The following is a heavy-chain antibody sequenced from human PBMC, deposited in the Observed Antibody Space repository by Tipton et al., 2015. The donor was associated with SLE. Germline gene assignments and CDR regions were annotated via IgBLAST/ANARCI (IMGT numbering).Heavy chain of an antibody. CDR2: ICCGGST. V-gene: IGHV4-61*02. CDR1: GGSIEYGSYY. Sequence: TLSLTCTVSGGSIEYGSYYWGWVRQPAGKGLEWIGRICCGGSTKYNPSLDSRVSLSVDASKDQFSLKLSSVTAADTAVYYCVVCSPSSCSYFDYWGQGRLVTVSS. D-gene: IGHD2-2*01. J-gene: IGHJ4*02. CDR3: VVCSPSSCSYFDY.